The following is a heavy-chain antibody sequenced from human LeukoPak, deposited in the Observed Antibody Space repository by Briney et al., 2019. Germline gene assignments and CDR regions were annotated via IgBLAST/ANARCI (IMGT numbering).Heavy chain of an antibody. D-gene: IGHD3-22*01. CDR1: GGSLSSYY. Sequence: SETLSLTCTVSGGSLSSYYWSWIRQPAGKGLEWIGRFYTSGTPLYNPSLKSRVTMSVDTSKNQFSLKLSSVTAADTAVYYCARRSRITMIVVVITDYFDYWGQGTLVTVSS. CDR2: FYTSGTP. CDR3: ARRSRITMIVVVITDYFDY. V-gene: IGHV4-4*07. J-gene: IGHJ4*02.